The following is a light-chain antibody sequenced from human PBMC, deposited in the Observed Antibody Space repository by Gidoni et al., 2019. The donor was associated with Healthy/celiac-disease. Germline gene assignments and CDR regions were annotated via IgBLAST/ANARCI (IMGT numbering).Light chain of an antibody. Sequence: QSALTQPASVSGSPGQSTTISCTGTSSDVGGYKYVSWYQQHPGKSPKLLIYEVSNRPSGVSNRFSGSKSGNTASLTISGLKAEDEADYYCSSYTSSSTLHVFGTGTKVTVL. CDR2: EVS. V-gene: IGLV2-14*01. CDR1: SSDVGGYKY. CDR3: SSYTSSSTLHV. J-gene: IGLJ1*01.